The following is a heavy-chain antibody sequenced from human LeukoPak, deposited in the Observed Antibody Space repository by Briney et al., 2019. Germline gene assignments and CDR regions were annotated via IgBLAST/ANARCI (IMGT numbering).Heavy chain of an antibody. D-gene: IGHD3-22*01. Sequence: MASETLSLTCTVSGYSISSGYCWGWIRQPPGKGLEWIGSIYHSGSTYYNPSLKSRVTISVDTSKNQFSLKLSSVTAADTAVYYCARATYYYDSSGYWTLEFDFDIWGQGTMVTVSS. CDR2: IYHSGST. CDR1: GYSISSGYC. CDR3: ARATYYYDSSGYWTLEFDFDI. V-gene: IGHV4-38-2*02. J-gene: IGHJ3*02.